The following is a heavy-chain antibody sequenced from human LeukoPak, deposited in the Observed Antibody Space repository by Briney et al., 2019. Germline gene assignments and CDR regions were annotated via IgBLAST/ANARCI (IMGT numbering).Heavy chain of an antibody. Sequence: GGSLRLSCAASGFTFSSYAMSWVRQAPGKWLEWVSAISGSGGSTYYADSVKGRFTISRDNSKNTLYLQMNSLRAEDTAVYYCAKDEYDFWSGYFGDYWGQGTLVTVSS. J-gene: IGHJ4*02. CDR2: ISGSGGST. CDR3: AKDEYDFWSGYFGDY. CDR1: GFTFSSYA. V-gene: IGHV3-23*01. D-gene: IGHD3-3*01.